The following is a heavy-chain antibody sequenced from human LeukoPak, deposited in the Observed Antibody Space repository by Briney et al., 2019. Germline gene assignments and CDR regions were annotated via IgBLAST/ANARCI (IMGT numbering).Heavy chain of an antibody. D-gene: IGHD6-13*01. J-gene: IGHJ3*02. CDR3: ARKKAAAGHPAAFDI. Sequence: GTSLRLSCAASGFTFSSYGMHWVRQAPGKGLEWVAVISYDGSNKYYADSVKGRFTISRDNSKNTLYLQMNSLRAEDTAVYYCARKKAAAGHPAAFDIWGQGTMVTVSS. CDR2: ISYDGSNK. V-gene: IGHV3-30*03. CDR1: GFTFSSYG.